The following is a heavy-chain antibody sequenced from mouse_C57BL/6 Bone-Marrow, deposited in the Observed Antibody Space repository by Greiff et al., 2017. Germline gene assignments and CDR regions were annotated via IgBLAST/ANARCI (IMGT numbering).Heavy chain of an antibody. CDR3: ARSHYGDYYAMDY. CDR2: INPNNGGT. CDR1: GYTFTDYN. V-gene: IGHV1-22*01. J-gene: IGHJ4*01. Sequence: EVQRVESGPELVKPGASVKMSCKASGYTFTDYNMHWVKQSHGKSLEWIGYINPNNGGTSYNQKFKGKATLTVNKSSSTAYMELRSLTSEDSAVYYCARSHYGDYYAMDYWGQGTSVTVSS. D-gene: IGHD1-1*01.